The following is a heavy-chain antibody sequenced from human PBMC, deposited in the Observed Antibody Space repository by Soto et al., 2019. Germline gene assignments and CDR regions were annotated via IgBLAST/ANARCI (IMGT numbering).Heavy chain of an antibody. CDR3: ARADGPIAAAGHFDY. Sequence: QVQLVESGGGVVQPGRSLRLSCAASGFTFSSFAMHWVRQAPGKGLEWVAVISYDGSNKYYADSVKGRFTISRDISKNTQNLQINSQKVEDTAVDYSARADGPIAAAGHFDYWGQGTPVTVSS. CDR2: ISYDGSNK. J-gene: IGHJ4*02. V-gene: IGHV3-30-3*01. D-gene: IGHD6-13*01. CDR1: GFTFSSFA.